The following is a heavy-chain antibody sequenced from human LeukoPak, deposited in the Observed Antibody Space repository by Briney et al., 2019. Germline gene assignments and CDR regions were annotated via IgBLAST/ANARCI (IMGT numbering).Heavy chain of an antibody. CDR3: ARPLSTMVRGVFES. CDR1: GGSISSYY. J-gene: IGHJ4*02. D-gene: IGHD3-10*01. Sequence: SETLSLTCTVSGGSISSYYWSWIRQPPGKGLEWIGSIYYSGSTYYNPSLKSRVTISVDTSKNQFSLKLSSVTAADTAVYYCARPLSTMVRGVFESWGQGTLVTVFS. V-gene: IGHV4-59*05. CDR2: IYYSGST.